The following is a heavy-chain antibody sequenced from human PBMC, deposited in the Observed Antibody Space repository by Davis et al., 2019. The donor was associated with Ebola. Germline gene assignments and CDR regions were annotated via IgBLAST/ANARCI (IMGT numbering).Heavy chain of an antibody. CDR3: ARGGYYTQIYYFHGMDV. D-gene: IGHD3-22*01. Sequence: GESLKISCAASGFTFSSYSMNWVRQAPGKGLEWVSYIGTSTSTIYYADSVKGRFTISRDNAKNSLYLQMNSLRDEDTAVYYCARGGYYTQIYYFHGMDVWGQGTTVTVSS. V-gene: IGHV3-48*02. CDR2: IGTSTSTI. CDR1: GFTFSSYS. J-gene: IGHJ6*02.